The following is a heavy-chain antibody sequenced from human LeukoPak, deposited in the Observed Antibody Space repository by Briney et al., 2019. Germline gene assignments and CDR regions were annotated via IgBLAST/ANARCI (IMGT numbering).Heavy chain of an antibody. CDR2: IYYSGST. J-gene: IGHJ4*02. Sequence: PSETLSLTCTVSGGSISSSSYYWGWIHQPPGKGLEWIGSIYYSGSTYYNPSLKSRVTISVDTSKNQFSLKLSSVTAADTAVYYCARQSPGYDILTGYFPYYFDYWGQGTLVTVSS. V-gene: IGHV4-39*01. CDR3: ARQSPGYDILTGYFPYYFDY. CDR1: GGSISSSSYY. D-gene: IGHD3-9*01.